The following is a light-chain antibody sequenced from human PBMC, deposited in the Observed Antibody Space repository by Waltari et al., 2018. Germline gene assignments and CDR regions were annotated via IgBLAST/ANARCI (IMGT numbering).Light chain of an antibody. CDR3: NSYTSGSAWV. CDR1: NSDVGYSKF. J-gene: IGLJ3*02. CDR2: DVS. V-gene: IGLV2-14*01. Sequence: QSTLTQPASVSGSPGQSITISCTGSNSDVGYSKFVSWYQQYPGKAPKLVIFDVSPRPSGISVPFSGAKSGSTAFRTISGLQTEDEADYYCNSYTSGSAWVFGGGTKLTVL.